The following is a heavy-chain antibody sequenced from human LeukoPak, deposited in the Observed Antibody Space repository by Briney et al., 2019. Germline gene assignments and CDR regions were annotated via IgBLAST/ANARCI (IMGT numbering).Heavy chain of an antibody. Sequence: GGSLRLSCTASGFIFDTHTLTWVRQAPGKGLEWVASISGSGDSTNYGDSVKGRFTISRDSFKRTVHLEMSNLRADDTAMYYCARRAAVRGMDFWGLGTTVIVSS. CDR1: GFIFDTHT. CDR3: ARRAAVRGMDF. CDR2: ISGSGDST. D-gene: IGHD1-14*01. V-gene: IGHV3-23*01. J-gene: IGHJ6*02.